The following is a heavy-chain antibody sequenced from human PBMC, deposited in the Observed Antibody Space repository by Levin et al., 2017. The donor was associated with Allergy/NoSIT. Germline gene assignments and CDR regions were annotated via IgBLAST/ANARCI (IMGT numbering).Heavy chain of an antibody. CDR3: VKDQGSSSWYSPYGAYYYGMDV. CDR2: ISSNGGST. CDR1: GFTFSSYA. Sequence: PGGSLRLSCSASGFTFSSYAMHWVRQAPGKGLEYVSAISSNGGSTYYADSVKGRFTISRDNSKNTLYLQMSSLRAEDTAVYYCVKDQGSSSWYSPYGAYYYGMDVWGQGTTVTVSS. D-gene: IGHD6-13*01. J-gene: IGHJ6*02. V-gene: IGHV3-64D*06.